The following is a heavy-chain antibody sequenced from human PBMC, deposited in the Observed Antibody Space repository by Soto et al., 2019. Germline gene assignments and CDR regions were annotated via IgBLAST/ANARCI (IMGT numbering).Heavy chain of an antibody. CDR3: ARDSEFYCSGGSCYRYYFDY. V-gene: IGHV4-30-4*01. CDR2: IYYSGST. J-gene: IGHJ4*02. D-gene: IGHD2-15*01. CDR1: GGSISSGDYY. Sequence: SETLSLTCTVSGGSISSGDYYWSWIRQPPGKGLEWIGYIYYSGSTYYNPSLKSRVTISVDTSKNQFSLKLSSVTAADTAVYYCARDSEFYCSGGSCYRYYFDYWGQGTLVTVS.